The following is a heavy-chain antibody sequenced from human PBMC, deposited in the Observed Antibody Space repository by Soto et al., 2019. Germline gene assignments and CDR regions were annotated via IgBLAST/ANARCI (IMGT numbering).Heavy chain of an antibody. Sequence: GSLRLSCAASGFTFSSYGMHWVRQAPGKGLEWVAVISYDGSNKYYADSVKGRFTISRDNSKNTLYLQMNSLRAEDTAVYYCAKDLVRFGVVIPTAYYYYYYGMDVWGQGTTVTVSS. D-gene: IGHD3-3*01. V-gene: IGHV3-30*18. J-gene: IGHJ6*02. CDR1: GFTFSSYG. CDR2: ISYDGSNK. CDR3: AKDLVRFGVVIPTAYYYYYYGMDV.